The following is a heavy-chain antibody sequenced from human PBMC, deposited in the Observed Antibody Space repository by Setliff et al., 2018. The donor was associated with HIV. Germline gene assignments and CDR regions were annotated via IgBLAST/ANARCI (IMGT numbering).Heavy chain of an antibody. D-gene: IGHD3-3*01. CDR2: MSYDGNNK. J-gene: IGHJ4*02. CDR3: ARGRVLEWLLNH. V-gene: IGHV3-30*12. Sequence: GGSLRLSCAASGFTFSSYGMHWVRQAPGKGLEWVAVMSYDGNNKYYADSVKGRFTISRDNSKNTLFLQMNSLRVDDTAVYYCARGRVLEWLLNHWGQGTRVTVSS. CDR1: GFTFSSYG.